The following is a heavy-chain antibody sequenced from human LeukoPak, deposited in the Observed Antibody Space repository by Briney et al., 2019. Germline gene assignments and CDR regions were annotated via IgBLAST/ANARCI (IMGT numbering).Heavy chain of an antibody. Sequence: SETLSLTCTVSGGSISSGDYYWSWIRQPPGKGLEWIGYIYYSGSTCYNPSLKSRVTISVDTSKNQFSLKLSSVTAADTAVYYCAREYGDDNWFDPWGQGTLVTVSS. J-gene: IGHJ5*02. D-gene: IGHD2-21*02. CDR3: AREYGDDNWFDP. CDR2: IYYSGST. V-gene: IGHV4-30-4*01. CDR1: GGSISSGDYY.